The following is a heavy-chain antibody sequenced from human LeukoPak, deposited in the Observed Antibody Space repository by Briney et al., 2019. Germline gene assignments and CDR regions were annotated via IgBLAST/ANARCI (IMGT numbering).Heavy chain of an antibody. CDR3: ARAPRY. J-gene: IGHJ4*02. Sequence: GGTLRLSCAASGFTFSSHWMSWVRQAPGKGLEWVANINQDGSEKYYVDSVKGRFTISRDNAKNSLYLQMNSLRAEDTAVYYCARAPRYWGQGTLATVSS. V-gene: IGHV3-7*01. CDR2: INQDGSEK. CDR1: GFTFSSHW.